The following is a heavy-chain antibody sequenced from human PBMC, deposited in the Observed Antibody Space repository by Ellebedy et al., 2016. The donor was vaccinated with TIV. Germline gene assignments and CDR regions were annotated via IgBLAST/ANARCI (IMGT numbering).Heavy chain of an antibody. V-gene: IGHV4-34*01. CDR2: INHSGGT. CDR1: GGSFSGYY. Sequence: SETLSLXXAVYGGSFSGYYWSWIRQSPGKGLEWIGEINHSGGTNSNPSLKSRVTISVDTSKNQFSLKLSSVTAADTAVYYCAISRYSSGWYLLPRSTPNNWFDPWGQGTLVTVSS. J-gene: IGHJ5*02. D-gene: IGHD6-19*01. CDR3: AISRYSSGWYLLPRSTPNNWFDP.